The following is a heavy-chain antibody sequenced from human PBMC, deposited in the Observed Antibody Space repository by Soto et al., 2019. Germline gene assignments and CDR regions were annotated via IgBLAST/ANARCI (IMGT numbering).Heavy chain of an antibody. D-gene: IGHD3-10*01. V-gene: IGHV4-59*01. Sequence: SETLSLTGTVSGGSISSYYWSWIRQPPGKGLEWIGYIYYSGSTNYNPSLKSRVTISVDTSKNQFSLKLSSVTAADTAVYYCARDKGMTTYYYYGMDVWGQGTTVTVSS. J-gene: IGHJ6*02. CDR1: GGSISSYY. CDR3: ARDKGMTTYYYYGMDV. CDR2: IYYSGST.